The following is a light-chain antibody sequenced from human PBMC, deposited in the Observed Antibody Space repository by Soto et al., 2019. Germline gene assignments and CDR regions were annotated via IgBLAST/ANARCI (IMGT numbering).Light chain of an antibody. CDR1: RSISNY. CDR3: QQSYVVPR. CDR2: AAS. Sequence: DIQMTQSPSSLSASVGDRVTITCRASRSISNYLNWYQQKSGKVPRLRIYAASSLQPGVPSRFSGTGTGTAFTLTSTSLQPEDSATYYCQQSYVVPRFGPGTRVDLK. J-gene: IGKJ1*01. V-gene: IGKV1-39*01.